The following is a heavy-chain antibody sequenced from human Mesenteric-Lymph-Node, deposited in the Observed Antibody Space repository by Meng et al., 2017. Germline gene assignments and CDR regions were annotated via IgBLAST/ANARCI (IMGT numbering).Heavy chain of an antibody. V-gene: IGHV1-3*01. J-gene: IGHJ5*02. CDR1: GYTFTTYA. CDR3: ARCIAVAGNWFDP. CDR2: INAGNGNT. Sequence: QVHLVQSGAEGKKPGAAGKGYGKASGYTFTTYAIHWVRQAPGQRLEWMGWINAGNGNTRYSQKFQGRVSITRDTSASTAYMELSSLRSEDTAVYYCARCIAVAGNWFDPWGQGTLVTVSS. D-gene: IGHD6-19*01.